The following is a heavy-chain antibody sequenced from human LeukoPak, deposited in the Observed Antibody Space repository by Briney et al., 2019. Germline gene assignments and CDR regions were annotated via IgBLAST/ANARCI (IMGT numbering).Heavy chain of an antibody. CDR1: GFTFSSYG. CDR2: ISYDGSNK. D-gene: IGHD2-15*01. Sequence: GGSLRLSCAASGFTFSSYGMHWVRQAPGKGLEWVAVISYDGSNKYYADSVKGRFTISRDNSKNTLYLQMNSLRAEDTAVYYCARGRVAAIYTIGDWFDPWGQGTLVTVSS. J-gene: IGHJ5*02. CDR3: ARGRVAAIYTIGDWFDP. V-gene: IGHV3-30*03.